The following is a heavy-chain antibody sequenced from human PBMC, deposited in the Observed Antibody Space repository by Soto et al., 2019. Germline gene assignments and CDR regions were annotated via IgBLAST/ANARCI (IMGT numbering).Heavy chain of an antibody. D-gene: IGHD6-13*01. CDR1: GFTFSSYG. CDR3: ASRYSSSWAHYDY. Sequence: GGSLRLSCAASGFTFSSYGMHWVRQAPGKGLEWVAVIWYDGSNKYYADSVKGRFTISRDNSKNTLYLQMNSLRAEDTAVYYCASRYSSSWAHYDYWGQGTLVTVSS. V-gene: IGHV3-33*01. J-gene: IGHJ4*02. CDR2: IWYDGSNK.